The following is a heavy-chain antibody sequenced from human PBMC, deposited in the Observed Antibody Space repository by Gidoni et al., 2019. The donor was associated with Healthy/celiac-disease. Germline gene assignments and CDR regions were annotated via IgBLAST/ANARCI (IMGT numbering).Heavy chain of an antibody. CDR2: INHSGST. Sequence: QVQLQQWGAGLLKPSETLSLTCAVYGGSFSGYYWSWIRQPPGKGLEWIGEINHSGSTNYNPSLKSRVTISVDTSKNQFSLKLSSVTAADTAVYYCARATYYYDSSGYYYDYWGQGTLVTVSS. D-gene: IGHD3-22*01. CDR3: ARATYYYDSSGYYYDY. V-gene: IGHV4-34*01. CDR1: GGSFSGYY. J-gene: IGHJ4*02.